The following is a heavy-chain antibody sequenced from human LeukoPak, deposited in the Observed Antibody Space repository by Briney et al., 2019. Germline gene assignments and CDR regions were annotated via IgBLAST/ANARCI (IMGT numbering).Heavy chain of an antibody. CDR1: GFNFNTYS. Sequence: GGSLRLSCAASGFNFNTYSMTWVRQAPGKGLEWVANIKQDGSEKYYVDSVKGRFTISRDNAKNSLYLQMNSLRAEDTAVYYCARDLLTYYYDSSGPLHNAFDIWGQGTMVTVSS. J-gene: IGHJ3*02. CDR2: IKQDGSEK. CDR3: ARDLLTYYYDSSGPLHNAFDI. V-gene: IGHV3-7*01. D-gene: IGHD3-22*01.